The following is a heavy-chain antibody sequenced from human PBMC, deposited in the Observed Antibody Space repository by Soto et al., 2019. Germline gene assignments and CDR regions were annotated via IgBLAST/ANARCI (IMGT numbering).Heavy chain of an antibody. CDR2: ISSSSSTI. D-gene: IGHD3-22*01. Sequence: EVQLVESGGGLVQPGGSLRLSCAASGFTFSSYSMNWVRQAPGKGLEWVSYISSSSSTIYYADSVKGRFTISRDNAKNSLYLQMNSLRDEDTAVYYCARDPPKTYYYDSSGSFDAFDIWGQGTMVTVSS. V-gene: IGHV3-48*02. CDR3: ARDPPKTYYYDSSGSFDAFDI. CDR1: GFTFSSYS. J-gene: IGHJ3*02.